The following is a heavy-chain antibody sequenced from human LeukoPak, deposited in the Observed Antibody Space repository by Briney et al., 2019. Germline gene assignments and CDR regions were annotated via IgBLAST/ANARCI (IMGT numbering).Heavy chain of an antibody. V-gene: IGHV1-8*01. J-gene: IGHJ1*01. CDR2: MNPNSGNT. Sequence: ASVKVSCKASGYTFTSYDINWVRQATGQGLEWMGWMNPNSGNTGYAQKFQGRVTMTRNTSISTAYMELSSLRSGDTAVYYCARGYCSSTSCYPEAEYFQHWGQGTLVTVSS. D-gene: IGHD2-2*01. CDR3: ARGYCSSTSCYPEAEYFQH. CDR1: GYTFTSYD.